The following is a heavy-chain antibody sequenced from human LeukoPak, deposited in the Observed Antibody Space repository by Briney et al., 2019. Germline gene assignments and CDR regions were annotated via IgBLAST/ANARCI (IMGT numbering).Heavy chain of an antibody. Sequence: GGSLRLSCAASGFTFSSYGMHWVRQAPGKGLEWVAVISYDGSNKYYADSVKGRFTISRDNSKNTLYLQMNSLRAEDTAVYYCARYYYDSSGYDNWFDPWGQGTLVTVSS. CDR3: ARYYYDSSGYDNWFDP. D-gene: IGHD3-22*01. V-gene: IGHV3-30*03. CDR2: ISYDGSNK. J-gene: IGHJ5*02. CDR1: GFTFSSYG.